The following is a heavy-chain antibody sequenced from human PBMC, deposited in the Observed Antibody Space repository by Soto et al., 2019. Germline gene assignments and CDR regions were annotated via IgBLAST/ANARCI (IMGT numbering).Heavy chain of an antibody. CDR3: ASDGGSSPEGRYYYGMDV. J-gene: IGHJ6*02. CDR2: IIPIFGTA. V-gene: IGHV1-69*12. CDR1: GGTFSSYA. Sequence: QIQLGQSGAEVKKPGSSVKVSCKASGGTFSSYAISWVRQAPGQGLEWMGGIIPIFGTADYAQKFQGRVTLTADESTSTAYMELSPLRSEDTAVYYCASDGGSSPEGRYYYGMDVWGQGTTVTFS. D-gene: IGHD1-26*01.